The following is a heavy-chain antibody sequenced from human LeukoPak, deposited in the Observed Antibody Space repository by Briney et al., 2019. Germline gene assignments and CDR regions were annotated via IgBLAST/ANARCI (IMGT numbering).Heavy chain of an antibody. J-gene: IGHJ5*02. CDR2: INPNSGGT. V-gene: IGHV1-2*02. D-gene: IGHD6-13*01. CDR1: GYTFTGYY. CDR3: ARDRGFPGYSSSWYVPGDNWFDP. Sequence: GASVKVSCKASGYTFTGYYMHWVRQAPGQGLEWMGWINPNSGGTNYAQKFQGRVTMTRDTSINTAYMELSRLRSDDTAVYYCARDRGFPGYSSSWYVPGDNWFDPWGQGTLVTVSS.